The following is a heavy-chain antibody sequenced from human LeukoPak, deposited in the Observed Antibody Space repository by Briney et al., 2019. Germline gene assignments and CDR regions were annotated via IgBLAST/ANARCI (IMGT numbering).Heavy chain of an antibody. Sequence: GGSLRLSCAASGFTFDDYAMHWVRQAPGKGLEWVSLISWDGGSTYYADSVKGRFTISRDNSKNSLYLQMNSLRAEDTAVYYCARTGYDAFDIWGQGTMVTVSS. V-gene: IGHV3-43D*03. CDR2: ISWDGGST. J-gene: IGHJ3*02. CDR1: GFTFDDYA. D-gene: IGHD1-1*01. CDR3: ARTGYDAFDI.